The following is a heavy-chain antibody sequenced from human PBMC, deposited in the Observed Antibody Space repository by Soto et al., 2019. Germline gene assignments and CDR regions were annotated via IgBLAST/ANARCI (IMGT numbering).Heavy chain of an antibody. V-gene: IGHV1-69*06. CDR3: ARDSGSYSYHYYGLDV. Sequence: ASFKFSVKASGVTFSSYAISWVREAPGQGLECMGGIIPIFGTANYAQKFQGRVTITADKSTSSAYMELSSLRSEDTAVYYCARDSGSYSYHYYGLDVWGQGTTVTVSS. J-gene: IGHJ6*01. CDR1: GVTFSSYA. D-gene: IGHD1-26*01. CDR2: IIPIFGTA.